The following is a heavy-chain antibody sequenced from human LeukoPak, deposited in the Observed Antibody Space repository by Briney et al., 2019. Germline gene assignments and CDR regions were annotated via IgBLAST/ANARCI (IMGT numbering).Heavy chain of an antibody. CDR2: ISGSIGST. D-gene: IGHD3-22*01. Sequence: GGSLRLSCAASGFTFSNYAMSWVRQAPGKGLEWVSLISGSIGSTSYAGSVKGRFTISRDTSKNTLYLQMNSLRAEDTAVYYCARENSSGYYYFDYWGQGTLVTVSS. V-gene: IGHV3-23*01. CDR1: GFTFSNYA. J-gene: IGHJ4*02. CDR3: ARENSSGYYYFDY.